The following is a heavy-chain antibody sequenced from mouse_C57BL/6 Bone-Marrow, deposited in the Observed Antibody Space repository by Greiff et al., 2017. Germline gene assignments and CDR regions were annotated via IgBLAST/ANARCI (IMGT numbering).Heavy chain of an antibody. J-gene: IGHJ2*01. Sequence: VQLVESGPGLVKPSQSLSLTCSVTGYSITSGYYWNWIRQFPGNKLEWMGYISYDGSNNYNPSLKNRISITRDTSKNQFFLKLNSVTTEDTATYYCAGLITTVVSFDYWGQGTTLTVSS. V-gene: IGHV3-6*01. CDR2: ISYDGSN. CDR3: AGLITTVVSFDY. D-gene: IGHD1-1*01. CDR1: GYSITSGYY.